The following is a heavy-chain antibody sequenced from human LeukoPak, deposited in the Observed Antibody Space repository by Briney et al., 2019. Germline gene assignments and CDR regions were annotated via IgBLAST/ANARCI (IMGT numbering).Heavy chain of an antibody. D-gene: IGHD6-13*01. CDR2: ISSSSSYI. J-gene: IGHJ5*02. CDR3: ARGAAAGTNWFDP. V-gene: IGHV3-21*01. Sequence: GGSLRLSCAASGFTFSSYIMNWVRQAPGKGLEWVSSISSSSSYIYYADSVKGRFTISRDNAKNSLYLQMNSLRAEDTAVYYCARGAAAGTNWFDPWGQGTLVTVSS. CDR1: GFTFSSYI.